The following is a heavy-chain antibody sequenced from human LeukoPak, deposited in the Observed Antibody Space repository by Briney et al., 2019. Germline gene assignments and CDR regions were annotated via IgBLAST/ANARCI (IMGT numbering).Heavy chain of an antibody. Sequence: SETLSLTCSVSGGSITSYYWSWIRQPPGKGLEWIGYIYYSGSTNYNPSLKSRVTIAVDTSKNQFSLKLSSVTAADTAVYYCARGYGDYVRYWGQGTLVTVSS. J-gene: IGHJ4*02. CDR3: ARGYGDYVRY. D-gene: IGHD4-17*01. CDR2: IYYSGST. V-gene: IGHV4-59*12. CDR1: GGSITSYY.